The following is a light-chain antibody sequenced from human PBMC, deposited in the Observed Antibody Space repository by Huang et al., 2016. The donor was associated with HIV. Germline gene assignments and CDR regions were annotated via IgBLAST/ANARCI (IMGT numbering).Light chain of an antibody. Sequence: EIVLTQSPATLSLSPGERATLSCRASQSVSSDLAWYQQKPGQAPRLLIYDASNRATGIPARFIGSGSGTDFSLTITSLGPEDFAVYYCQQRSDWPLTFGPGTKVDIK. J-gene: IGKJ3*01. CDR2: DAS. CDR1: QSVSSD. CDR3: QQRSDWPLT. V-gene: IGKV3-11*01.